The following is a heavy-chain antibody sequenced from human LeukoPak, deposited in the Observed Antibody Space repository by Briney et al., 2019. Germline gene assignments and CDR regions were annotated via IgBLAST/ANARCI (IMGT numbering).Heavy chain of an antibody. Sequence: GTSLRLSCTASGFNFGRFGMHWVRQAPGQGPEWVAVLWFDGSKEFYAESVKGRFNISRDNSKDTLYLHMSNLRAGDTAMYYCVRGGENLFDYWGQGTLVTVSS. CDR1: GFNFGRFG. CDR2: LWFDGSKE. CDR3: VRGGENLFDY. V-gene: IGHV3-33*01. D-gene: IGHD3-10*01. J-gene: IGHJ4*02.